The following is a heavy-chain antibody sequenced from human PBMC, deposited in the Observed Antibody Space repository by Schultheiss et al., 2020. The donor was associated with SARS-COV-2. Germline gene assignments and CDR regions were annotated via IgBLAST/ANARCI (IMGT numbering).Heavy chain of an antibody. V-gene: IGHV3-21*04. Sequence: GESLKISCAASGFTFSSYGMHWVRQAPGKGLEWVSSISTSSSYIYYADSVKGRFTISRHNSKNTLYLQMNSLRAEDTAVYYCARGGRQNWFDPWGQGTLVTVSS. J-gene: IGHJ5*02. D-gene: IGHD3/OR15-3a*01. CDR3: ARGGRQNWFDP. CDR2: ISTSSSYI. CDR1: GFTFSSYG.